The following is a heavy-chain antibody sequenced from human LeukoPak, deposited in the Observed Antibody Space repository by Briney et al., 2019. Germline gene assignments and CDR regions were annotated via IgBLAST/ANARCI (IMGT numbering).Heavy chain of an antibody. CDR1: GYTFTNYF. J-gene: IGHJ4*02. Sequence: ASVKVSCKASGYTFTNYFMHWVRQAPGQGLEWMGIINPSGGSTNYAQKFQDRVTMTGDTSTSTVYMGLSSLRSEDTAVYYCARDRGDPSLLTVYYFDYWGQGTLVTVSS. CDR2: INPSGGST. V-gene: IGHV1-46*01. D-gene: IGHD3-9*01. CDR3: ARDRGDPSLLTVYYFDY.